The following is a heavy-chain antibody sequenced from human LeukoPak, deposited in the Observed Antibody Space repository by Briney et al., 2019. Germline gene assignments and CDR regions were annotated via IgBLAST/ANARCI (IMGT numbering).Heavy chain of an antibody. CDR1: GYTFTSYY. V-gene: IGHV1-2*06. CDR3: ARGYCSGGSCYSVENWFDP. D-gene: IGHD2-15*01. J-gene: IGHJ5*02. Sequence: ASVKVSCKASGYTFTSYYMHWVRQAPGQGLEWMGRINPNSGGTNYAQEFQGRVTMTRDTSISTAYMELSRLRSDDTAVYYCARGYCSGGSCYSVENWFDPWGQGTLVTVSS. CDR2: INPNSGGT.